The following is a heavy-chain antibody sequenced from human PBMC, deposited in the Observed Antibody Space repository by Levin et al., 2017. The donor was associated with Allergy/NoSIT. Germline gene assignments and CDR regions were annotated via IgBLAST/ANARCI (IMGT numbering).Heavy chain of an antibody. CDR1: GFTFDDYA. D-gene: IGHD3-22*01. J-gene: IGHJ6*02. CDR3: AKEAYYYDSSRAMDV. V-gene: IGHV3-9*01. CDR2: ISWNSGSI. Sequence: GGSLRLSCAASGFTFDDYAMHWVRQAPGKGLEWVSGISWNSGSIGYADSVKGRFTISRDNAKNSLYLQMNSLRAEDTALYYCAKEAYYYDSSRAMDVWGQGTTVTVSS.